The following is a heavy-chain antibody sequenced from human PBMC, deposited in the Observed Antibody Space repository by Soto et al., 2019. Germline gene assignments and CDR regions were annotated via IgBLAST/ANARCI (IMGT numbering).Heavy chain of an antibody. CDR2: ISHTGGT. J-gene: IGHJ5*02. Sequence: PSETLSLTCTVSGVPISTDDYYWTWIRQPPGKGLEWIGEISHTGGTHYNPSLKSRVTMSVDTSKNQFSLRLSSVTAADTAIYYCATRITVFGLLIPPFDPWGQGTQVTVSS. V-gene: IGHV4-61*08. CDR1: GVPISTDDYY. D-gene: IGHD3-3*01. CDR3: ATRITVFGLLIPPFDP.